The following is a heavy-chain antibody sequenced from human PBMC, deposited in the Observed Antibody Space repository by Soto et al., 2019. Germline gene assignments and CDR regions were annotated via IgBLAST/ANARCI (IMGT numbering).Heavy chain of an antibody. CDR1: GFTFGDYA. CDR3: TRDSGILQQPKTTHTPRGHTDDYYYGMDV. D-gene: IGHD6-13*01. J-gene: IGHJ6*02. CDR2: IRSKAYGGTT. Sequence: GGSLRLSCTASGFTFGDYAMSWFRQAPGKGLEWVGFIRSKAYGGTTEYAASVKGRFTISRDDSKSIAYLQMNSLKTEDTAVYYCTRDSGILQQPKTTHTPRGHTDDYYYGMDVWGQGTTVTAP. V-gene: IGHV3-49*03.